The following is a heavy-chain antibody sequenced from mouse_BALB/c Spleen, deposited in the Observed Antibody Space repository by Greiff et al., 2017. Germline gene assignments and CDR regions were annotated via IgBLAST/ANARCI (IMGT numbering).Heavy chain of an antibody. D-gene: IGHD2-4*01. Sequence: QVQLQQSGAELVRPGTSVKVSCKASGYAFTNYLIEWVKQRPGQGLEWIGVINPGSGGTNYNEKFKGKATLTADKSSSTAYMQLSSLTSDDSAVYFCAATMITTDYAMDYWGQGTSVTVSS. CDR2: INPGSGGT. V-gene: IGHV1-54*01. CDR1: GYAFTNYL. J-gene: IGHJ4*01. CDR3: AATMITTDYAMDY.